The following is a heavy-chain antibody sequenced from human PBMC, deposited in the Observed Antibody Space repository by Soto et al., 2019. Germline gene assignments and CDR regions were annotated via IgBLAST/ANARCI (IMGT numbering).Heavy chain of an antibody. V-gene: IGHV3-21*01. CDR2: ISSSSSYI. J-gene: IGHJ3*01. Sequence: GGSLRLSCAASGFTFSSYSMNWVRQAQGKGLEWVSSISSSSSYIYYADSVKGRFTISRDNAKNSLYLQMNSLRAEDTAVYYCVSCEGDDGFDLWGQGTMVTV. D-gene: IGHD2-21*01. CDR3: VSCEGDDGFDL. CDR1: GFTFSSYS.